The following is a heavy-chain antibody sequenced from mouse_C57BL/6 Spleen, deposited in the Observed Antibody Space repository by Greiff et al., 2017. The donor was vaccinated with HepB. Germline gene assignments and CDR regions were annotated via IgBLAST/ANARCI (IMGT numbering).Heavy chain of an antibody. CDR1: GYTFTDYE. Sequence: VQLQQSGAELVRPGASVTLSCKASGYTFTDYEMHWVKQTPVHGLEWIGAIDPETGGTAYNQKFKGKAILTADKSSSTAYMELRSLTYEDSAVYYCTRDINYGALFAYWGQGTLVTVSA. D-gene: IGHD2-5*01. CDR3: TRDINYGALFAY. J-gene: IGHJ3*01. V-gene: IGHV1-15*01. CDR2: IDPETGGT.